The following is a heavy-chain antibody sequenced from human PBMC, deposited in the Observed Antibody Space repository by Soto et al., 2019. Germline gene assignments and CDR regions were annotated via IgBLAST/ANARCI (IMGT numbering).Heavy chain of an antibody. CDR2: TFYSGST. D-gene: IGHD1-26*01. J-gene: IGHJ4*02. Sequence: SETLSLTCTVSGGSISSYYWSWIRQPPGKGLEWIGYTFYSGSTNYNPSLKSRVTISVDTSKNQFSLKLSSVTAADTAVYYCARRYGGNFDYWGQGTLVTVSS. CDR1: GGSISSYY. V-gene: IGHV4-59*01. CDR3: ARRYGGNFDY.